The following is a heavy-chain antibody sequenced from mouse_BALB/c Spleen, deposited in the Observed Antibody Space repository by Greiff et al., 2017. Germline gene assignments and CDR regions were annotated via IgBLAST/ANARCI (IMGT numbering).Heavy chain of an antibody. CDR2: IYPGNSDT. V-gene: IGHV1-5*01. CDR1: GYSFTSYW. D-gene: IGHD4-1*01. CDR3: AREGPELGLFAY. J-gene: IGHJ3*01. Sequence: EVQLQQSGTVLARPGASVKMSCKASGYSFTSYWMPWVKQRPGQGLEWIGAIYPGNSDTSYNQKFKGKAKLTAVTSASTAYMELSSLTNEDSAVYYCAREGPELGLFAYWGQGTLVTVSA.